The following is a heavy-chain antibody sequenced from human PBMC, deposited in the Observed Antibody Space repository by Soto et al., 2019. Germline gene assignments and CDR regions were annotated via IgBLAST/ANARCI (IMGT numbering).Heavy chain of an antibody. CDR3: ARDLGSSRGTYYYGMDV. CDR1: GGTFSSYA. J-gene: IGHJ6*02. V-gene: IGHV1-69*01. CDR2: FIPIFGTA. D-gene: IGHD6-13*01. Sequence: QVQLVQSGAEVKKPGSSVKVSCKASGGTFSSYAISWVRQAPGQGLEWMGGFIPIFGTANYAQKFQGRVTITADESTSTAYMELSSLRSEDTAVYYCARDLGSSRGTYYYGMDVWGQGTTVTVSS.